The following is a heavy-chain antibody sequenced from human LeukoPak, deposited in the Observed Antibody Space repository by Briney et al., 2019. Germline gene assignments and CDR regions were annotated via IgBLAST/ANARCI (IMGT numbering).Heavy chain of an antibody. J-gene: IGHJ4*02. D-gene: IGHD6-13*01. CDR1: KFTFSNYW. Sequence: GGSLRLSCAASKFTFSNYWMHWVRQAPGKGLEWVSGINWNGGSTGYADSVKGRFTISRDNAKNSLYLQMNSLRAEDTALYYCARGGSSPPYYFDYWGQGTLVTVSS. CDR3: ARGGSSPPYYFDY. V-gene: IGHV3-20*04. CDR2: INWNGGST.